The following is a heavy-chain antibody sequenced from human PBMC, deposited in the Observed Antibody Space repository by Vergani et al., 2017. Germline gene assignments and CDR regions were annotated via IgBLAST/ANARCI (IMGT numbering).Heavy chain of an antibody. Sequence: HVQLVQSGAEVKKPGSSVKVSCKASGVTFSSYTIRWVRQAPGQGLEWMGRIIPILGIANYAQKFQGRVTITADKSTSTAYMELSSLRSEDTAVYYCARDQSITMVRGVVYGMDVWGQGTTVTVSS. CDR3: ARDQSITMVRGVVYGMDV. CDR1: GVTFSSYT. CDR2: IIPILGIA. J-gene: IGHJ6*02. D-gene: IGHD3-10*01. V-gene: IGHV1-69*08.